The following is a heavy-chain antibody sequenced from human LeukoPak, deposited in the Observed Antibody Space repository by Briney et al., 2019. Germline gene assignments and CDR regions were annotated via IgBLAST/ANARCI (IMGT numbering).Heavy chain of an antibody. CDR3: AKALLIVVVPADAFDI. V-gene: IGHV3-23*01. J-gene: IGHJ3*02. Sequence: GGSLRLSCAASGFTFSSYAMSWVRQAPGKGLEWVSAISGSGGSTYYADSVKGRFTISRDNSKNTLYLQMNSLRAEDTAVYYCAKALLIVVVPADAFDIWGQGTMVTVSS. D-gene: IGHD2-2*01. CDR1: GFTFSSYA. CDR2: ISGSGGST.